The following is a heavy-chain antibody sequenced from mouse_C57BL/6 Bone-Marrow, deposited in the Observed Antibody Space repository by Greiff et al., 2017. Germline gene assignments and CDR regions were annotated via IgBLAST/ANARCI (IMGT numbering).Heavy chain of an antibody. J-gene: IGHJ1*03. D-gene: IGHD1-1*01. CDR3: ARIPYYYGSSPWYFDV. CDR2: ISDGGSYT. CDR1: GFTFSSYA. Sequence: EVQLVESGGGLVKPGGSLKLSCAASGFTFSSYAMSWVRQTPEKRLEWVATISDGGSYTYYPDNVKGRFTISRDNAKNNLYLQMSHLNSEDTAMYYCARIPYYYGSSPWYFDVWGTGTTVTVSS. V-gene: IGHV5-4*01.